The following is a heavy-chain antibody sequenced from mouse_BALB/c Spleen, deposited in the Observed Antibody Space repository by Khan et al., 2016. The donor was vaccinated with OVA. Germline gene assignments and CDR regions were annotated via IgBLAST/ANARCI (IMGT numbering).Heavy chain of an antibody. CDR1: GFSLTRYG. CDR3: VKLNYGTRSAMDY. J-gene: IGHJ4*01. Sequence: QVQLKESGPGLVAPSQSLSITCTVSGFSLTRYGVNWVRQPLGKGLAWLGVIWGDGSTNYHSALISRLSIIKVNSKTRAFLKLISLQTEDTATYYCVKLNYGTRSAMDYWGQGTAVTVSS. V-gene: IGHV2-3*01. CDR2: IWGDGST. D-gene: IGHD2-1*01.